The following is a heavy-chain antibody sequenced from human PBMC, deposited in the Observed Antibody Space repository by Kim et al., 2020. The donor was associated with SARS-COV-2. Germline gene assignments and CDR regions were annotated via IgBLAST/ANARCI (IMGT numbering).Heavy chain of an antibody. Sequence: GGSLRLSCAASGFTFGDYAMHWVRQAPGKGLEWVSGISWNSGSIGYADSVKGRFTISRDNAKNSLYLQMNSLRAEDTALYYCAKDSFYRVVRGVIGLDYWGQGTLVTVSS. CDR3: AKDSFYRVVRGVIGLDY. J-gene: IGHJ4*02. CDR2: ISWNSGSI. D-gene: IGHD3-10*01. CDR1: GFTFGDYA. V-gene: IGHV3-9*01.